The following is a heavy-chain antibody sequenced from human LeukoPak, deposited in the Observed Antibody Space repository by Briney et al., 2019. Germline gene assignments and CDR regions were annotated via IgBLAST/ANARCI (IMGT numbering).Heavy chain of an antibody. CDR3: ARVLYYDSSGYYLGAFDS. D-gene: IGHD3-22*01. CDR1: GGTFSSYA. CDR2: IIPIFGTA. V-gene: IGHV1-69*05. J-gene: IGHJ3*02. Sequence: ASVKVSCKASGGTFSSYAISWVRQAPGQGLEWMGGIIPIFGTANYAQKFQGRVTITTDESTSTAYMELSSLRPEDTAVYYCARVLYYDSSGYYLGAFDSWGQGTMVTVSS.